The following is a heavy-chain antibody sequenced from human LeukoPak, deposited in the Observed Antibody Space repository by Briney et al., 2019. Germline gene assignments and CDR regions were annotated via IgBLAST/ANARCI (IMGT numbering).Heavy chain of an antibody. Sequence: GGSLRLSCAASGFTFSSYGMHWVRQAPGKGLEWVAFIRYDGSNKYYADSVKGRFTISRDNSKNTLYLQMNSLRVEDTAVYYCAKTGGSGLFFDFWGQGTLVTVSA. D-gene: IGHD3-16*01. V-gene: IGHV3-30*02. J-gene: IGHJ4*02. CDR3: AKTGGSGLFFDF. CDR1: GFTFSSYG. CDR2: IRYDGSNK.